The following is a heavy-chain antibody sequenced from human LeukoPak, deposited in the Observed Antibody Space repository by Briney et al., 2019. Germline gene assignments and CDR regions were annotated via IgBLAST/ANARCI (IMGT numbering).Heavy chain of an antibody. CDR3: ASPRSGYRYTFDY. CDR1: GFTFSDYY. Sequence: GGSLRLSCAASGFTFSDYYMSWIRQAPGKGLEWDSYISSSGSTIYYADSVKGRFTISSDNAKNSLYLQMNSLRAEDTAVYYCASPRSGYRYTFDYWGQGALVTVSS. V-gene: IGHV3-11*01. J-gene: IGHJ4*02. D-gene: IGHD3-22*01. CDR2: ISSSGSTI.